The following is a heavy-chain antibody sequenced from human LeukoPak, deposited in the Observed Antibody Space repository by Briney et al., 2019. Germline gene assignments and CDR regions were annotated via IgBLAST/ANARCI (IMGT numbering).Heavy chain of an antibody. CDR1: GYTFTGYY. CDR2: INPNSGGT. V-gene: IGHV1-2*02. CDR3: AREAQIRGVPLQAVDY. D-gene: IGHD3-10*01. Sequence: GASVKVSCKASGYTFTGYYMHWVRQAPGQGLEWMGWINPNSGGTNYAQKFQGRVTMTRDTSISTAYMELSRLRSDDTAVYYCAREAQIRGVPLQAVDYWGQGTLVTVSS. J-gene: IGHJ4*02.